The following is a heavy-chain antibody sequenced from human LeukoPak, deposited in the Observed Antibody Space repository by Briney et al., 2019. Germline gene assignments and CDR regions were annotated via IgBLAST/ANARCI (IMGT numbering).Heavy chain of an antibody. CDR2: IYPGDSDT. J-gene: IGHJ4*02. Sequence: GESLKISCKGSGYSFTTYWIGWVCQMPGKGLEWMGIIYPGDSDTKYSPSFQGQVTISADKSINTAYLQWSSLKASDTAMYYCARPGSSGWYDQFDYWGQGTLVTVSS. V-gene: IGHV5-51*01. CDR3: ARPGSSGWYDQFDY. D-gene: IGHD6-19*01. CDR1: GYSFTTYW.